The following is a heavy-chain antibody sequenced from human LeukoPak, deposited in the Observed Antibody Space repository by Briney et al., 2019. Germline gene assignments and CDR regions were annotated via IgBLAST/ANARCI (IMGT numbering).Heavy chain of an antibody. V-gene: IGHV1-46*01. J-gene: IGHJ4*02. CDR1: GDTFSSSH. CDR3: AREPTAGSCYFDY. CDR2: INPSGGT. D-gene: IGHD3-10*01. Sequence: ASVKVSCKASGDTFSSSHIHWVRQAPGQGLEWMGLINPSGGTSHSNTIQGRVTLTRDTFTSTLYMELNSLRSEDPAVYYCAREPTAGSCYFDYWGQGTLVTVSS.